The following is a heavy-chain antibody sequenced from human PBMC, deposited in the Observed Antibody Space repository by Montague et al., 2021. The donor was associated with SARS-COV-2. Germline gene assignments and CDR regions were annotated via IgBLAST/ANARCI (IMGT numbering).Heavy chain of an antibody. CDR2: VNYGGGT. CDR1: SGSISSHY. V-gene: IGHV4-59*11. D-gene: IGHD4-17*01. CDR3: AREVTNGIDWFDP. Sequence: SETLSLTCTVSSGSISSHYWSWIRQPPGKGLEWIGYVNYGGGTNYNPPLKSRVSISLDTSKNQLSLRLNSVTAADTAVYYCAREVTNGIDWFDPWGQGTLVIVSS. J-gene: IGHJ5*02.